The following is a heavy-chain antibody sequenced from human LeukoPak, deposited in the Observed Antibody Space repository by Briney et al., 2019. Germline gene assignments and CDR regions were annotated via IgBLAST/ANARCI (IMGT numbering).Heavy chain of an antibody. V-gene: IGHV1-69*06. CDR3: AREGDTAMSYNWFDP. D-gene: IGHD5-18*01. CDR2: IIPIFGTA. J-gene: IGHJ5*02. Sequence: ASVKVSCKASGGTFSSYAISWVRQAPGQGLEWMGGIIPIFGTANYAQKFQGRVTITADKSTSKAYMELSSLRSEDTAVYYCAREGDTAMSYNWFDPWGQGTLVTVSS. CDR1: GGTFSSYA.